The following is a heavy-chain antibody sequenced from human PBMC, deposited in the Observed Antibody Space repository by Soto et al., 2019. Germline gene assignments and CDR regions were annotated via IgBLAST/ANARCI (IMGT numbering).Heavy chain of an antibody. CDR2: IKQDGSEK. J-gene: IGHJ6*03. CDR3: ARGKDGRRAGTYYFDMDV. CDR1: GFSFRDYW. V-gene: IGHV3-7*01. D-gene: IGHD1-1*01. Sequence: EEQLVESGGGLVQPGGSLRLSCAASGFSFRDYWVTWVRQAPGKGLDWVANIKQDGSEKYYLDSLKGRFTISRDNAKNSVYLLMNSLRAEDTAVYYCARGKDGRRAGTYYFDMDVWGKGTTVTVSS.